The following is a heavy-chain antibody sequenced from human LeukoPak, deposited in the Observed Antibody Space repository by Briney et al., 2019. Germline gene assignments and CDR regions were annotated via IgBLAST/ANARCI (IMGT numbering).Heavy chain of an antibody. D-gene: IGHD6-13*01. J-gene: IGHJ4*02. CDR1: GGSFSGYY. CDR2: INHSGST. CDR3: ARSSWYHNFDY. V-gene: IGHV4-34*01. Sequence: SETLSLTCAVYGGSFSGYYWSWIRQPPGKGVEWIGEINHSGSTNYNPSLKSRVTISVDTSKNQFSLKLSSVTAADTAVYYCARSSWYHNFDYWGQGTLVTVSS.